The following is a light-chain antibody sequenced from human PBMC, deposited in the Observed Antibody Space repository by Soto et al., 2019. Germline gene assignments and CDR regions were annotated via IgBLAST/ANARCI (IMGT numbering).Light chain of an antibody. V-gene: IGKV1-39*01. Sequence: DLQMTQSPSPLSASVGDRVTITCRASQSISNYLNWYQQKPGKAPKLLMYAASSVQSGVPSRFSDSGSRTDFTLTICSLQPEDFGTYYCQQSYRTPRTFGQGTKVEIK. J-gene: IGKJ1*01. CDR2: AAS. CDR3: QQSYRTPRT. CDR1: QSISNY.